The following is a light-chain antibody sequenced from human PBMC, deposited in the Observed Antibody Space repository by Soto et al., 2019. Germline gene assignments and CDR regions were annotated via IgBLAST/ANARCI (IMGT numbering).Light chain of an antibody. V-gene: IGLV2-8*01. Sequence: QSALTQPPSASGSPVQSVTISCTGTSSDVGGYNYVSWYQQHPGKAPKLMIFEVSKRPSGVPDRFSGSKSGNTASLTVSGLQAEDEADYYYSSYAGSNSPYVFGTGTKVTVL. CDR1: SSDVGGYNY. CDR2: EVS. CDR3: SSYAGSNSPYV. J-gene: IGLJ1*01.